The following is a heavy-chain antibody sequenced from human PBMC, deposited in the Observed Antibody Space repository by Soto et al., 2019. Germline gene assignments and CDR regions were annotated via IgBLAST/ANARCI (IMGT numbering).Heavy chain of an antibody. CDR1: GFTFSDYW. Sequence: HPGGSLRLSCAASGFTFSDYWMHWVRQAPGKGLVWVSRINSDGTTTNYADSVKDRFTISRDNAKKTVFLQMNSLRAEDTAVYYCTRSLFRNDSDRYWGQGALVTVSS. V-gene: IGHV3-74*01. D-gene: IGHD1-1*01. J-gene: IGHJ4*02. CDR2: INSDGTTT. CDR3: TRSLFRNDSDRY.